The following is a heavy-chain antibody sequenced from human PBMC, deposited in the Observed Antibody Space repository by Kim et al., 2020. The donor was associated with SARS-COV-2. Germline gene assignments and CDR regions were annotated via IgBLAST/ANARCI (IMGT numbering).Heavy chain of an antibody. V-gene: IGHV4-39*01. CDR2: IYYSGST. J-gene: IGHJ5*02. D-gene: IGHD3-16*02. Sequence: SETLSLTCTVSGGSISSSSYYWGWIRQPPGKGLEWIGSIYYSGSTYYNPSLKSRVTISVDTSKNQFSLKLSSVTAADTAVYYCARTRELSLDGFDPWGQGTLATVSS. CDR1: GGSISSSSYY. CDR3: ARTRELSLDGFDP.